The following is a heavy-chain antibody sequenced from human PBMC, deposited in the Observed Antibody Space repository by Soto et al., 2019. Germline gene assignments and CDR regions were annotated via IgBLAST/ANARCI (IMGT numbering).Heavy chain of an antibody. CDR1: GFTFSSYG. CDR3: AKDRGIAAAGTGYYFDY. J-gene: IGHJ4*02. V-gene: IGHV3-30*18. CDR2: ISYDGSNK. Sequence: QVQLVESGGGVVQPGRSLRLSCAASGFTFSSYGMHWVRQAPGKGLEWVAVISYDGSNKYYADSVKGRFTISRDNSKSTLYLQMNSLRAEDTAVYYCAKDRGIAAAGTGYYFDYWGQGTLVTVAS. D-gene: IGHD6-13*01.